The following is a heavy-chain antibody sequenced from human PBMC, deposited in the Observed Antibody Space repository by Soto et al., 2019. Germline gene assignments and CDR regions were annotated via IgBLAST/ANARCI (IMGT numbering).Heavy chain of an antibody. J-gene: IGHJ4*01. CDR2: VKSKTDGGSS. D-gene: IGHD2-8*01. CDR3: TTDSRTSLPEIRFDY. Sequence: GGSLRLSCVASGFPFSNAWINWVRKVPGKGLEWVGRVKSKTDGGSSDYAAVVKGRFAVSRDDSRNIVYLQMNSLKIEDTGVYYCTTDSRTSLPEIRFDYWGHGTQVTVSS. CDR1: GFPFSNAW. V-gene: IGHV3-15*07.